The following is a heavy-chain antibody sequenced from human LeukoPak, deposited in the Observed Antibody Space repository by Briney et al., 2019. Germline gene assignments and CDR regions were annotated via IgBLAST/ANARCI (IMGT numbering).Heavy chain of an antibody. D-gene: IGHD1-26*01. CDR1: GFPSSNAW. J-gene: IGHJ4*02. Sequence: PGGSLRLSCAVFGSGFPSSNAWMNWVRQAPGKGLEWVGRIKSKTDGGTTDYAAPVKGRFTISRDDSKNTLYLQMNSLKTEDTAVYYCTTNIFDQWELQFDYWGQGTLVTVSS. V-gene: IGHV3-15*07. CDR3: TTNIFDQWELQFDY. CDR2: IKSKTDGGTT.